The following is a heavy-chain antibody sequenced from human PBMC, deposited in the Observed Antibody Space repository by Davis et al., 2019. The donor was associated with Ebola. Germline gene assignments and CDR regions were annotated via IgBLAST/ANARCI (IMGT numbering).Heavy chain of an antibody. Sequence: PGGSLRLSCAASGFTFSSYWMSWVRQAPGKGLEWVANIKQDGSEKYYVDSVKGRFTISRDNAKNSLYLQMNSLRPEDTAVYYCTTTTVTNDYWGQGTLVTVSS. CDR1: GFTFSSYW. J-gene: IGHJ4*02. CDR3: TTTTVTNDY. CDR2: IKQDGSEK. D-gene: IGHD4-17*01. V-gene: IGHV3-7*01.